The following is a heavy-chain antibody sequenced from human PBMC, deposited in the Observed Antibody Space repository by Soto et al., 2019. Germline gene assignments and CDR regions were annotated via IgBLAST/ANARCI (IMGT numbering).Heavy chain of an antibody. V-gene: IGHV3-23*01. D-gene: IGHD1-26*01. CDR1: GFTFSSYA. CDR2: ISAAGGLT. CDR3: ETVRRDPESGSYLY. J-gene: IGHJ4*02. Sequence: EVQLLESGGGLVQPGGSLRLSCAASGFTFSSYAMTWVRQAPGKGLEWVSAISAAGGLTYYEDSVKGRFTISRDNSKNTLYLQMNSLRAEDTAVNYCETVRRDPESGSYLYWGQGTLVTVSS.